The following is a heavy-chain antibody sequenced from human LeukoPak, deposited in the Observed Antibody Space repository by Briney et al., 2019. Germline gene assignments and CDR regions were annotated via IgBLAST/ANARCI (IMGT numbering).Heavy chain of an antibody. J-gene: IGHJ5*02. CDR3: GRGGECWCGNWLFPWFRP. Sequence: SETLSLTCTVSGGSISSGDYYWSWIRQPPGKGLEWIGYIYYSGSTYYNPSLKSRVTISVDTSKNQFSLKLSSVTAADTAVYLWGRGGECWCGNWLFPWFRPWGQGTLVTVSS. V-gene: IGHV4-30-4*01. CDR1: GGSISSGDYY. CDR2: IYYSGST. D-gene: IGHD3-3*01.